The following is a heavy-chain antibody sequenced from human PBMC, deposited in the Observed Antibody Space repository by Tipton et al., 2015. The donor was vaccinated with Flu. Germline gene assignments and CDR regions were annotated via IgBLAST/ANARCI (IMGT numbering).Heavy chain of an antibody. CDR3: ARYTSSWDPPRD. CDR2: IYTSGST. J-gene: IGHJ1*01. Sequence: LRLSCTASGGSISSDSYYWSWIRQPAGKGLEWIGRIYTSGSTNYNPSLKSRVTISLDTSKNQFSLKLSSVTAADTAVYYCARYTSSWDPPRDWGQGTLVTVSS. V-gene: IGHV4-61*02. CDR1: GGSISSDSYY. D-gene: IGHD6-13*01.